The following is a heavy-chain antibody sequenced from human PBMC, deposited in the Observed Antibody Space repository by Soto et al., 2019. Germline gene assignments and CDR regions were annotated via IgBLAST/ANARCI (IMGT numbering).Heavy chain of an antibody. CDR1: GGSISSRSSY. CDR2: IYSGST. Sequence: PTDTLSLTSTVSGGSISSRSSYWGWIRQPPRKGLEWIGTIYSGSTYYNPSLKSRVTISVDTSKNQFSLKLSSVAAADTAIYFCATPWGIAVGGRFDYWGHVTLVTV. V-gene: IGHV4-39*01. D-gene: IGHD6-19*01. CDR3: ATPWGIAVGGRFDY. J-gene: IGHJ5*01.